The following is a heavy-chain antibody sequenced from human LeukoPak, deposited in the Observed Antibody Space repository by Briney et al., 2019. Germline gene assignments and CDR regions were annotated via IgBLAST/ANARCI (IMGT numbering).Heavy chain of an antibody. V-gene: IGHV3-30-3*01. D-gene: IGHD3-3*01. Sequence: PGGSLRLSCAAAGFTFSSYAMHWVRQAPGKGLEWVAVISYDGSNKYYADSVKGRFTISRDNSKNTLYLQMNSLRAEGTAVYYCARSLRFLEWLLPFDYWGQGTLVTVSS. CDR3: ARSLRFLEWLLPFDY. J-gene: IGHJ4*02. CDR1: GFTFSSYA. CDR2: ISYDGSNK.